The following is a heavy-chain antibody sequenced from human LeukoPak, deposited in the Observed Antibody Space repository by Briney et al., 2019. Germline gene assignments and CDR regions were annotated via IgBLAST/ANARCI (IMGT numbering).Heavy chain of an antibody. CDR2: IYHSGST. Sequence: SETLSLTCAVSGYSFSSGYYWGWIRQPPGKGLEWIGSIYHSGSTYYNPSLKSRVTISVDTSKNQFSLKLSSVTAADTAVYYCARNPVVVVPAATREGFDPWGQGTLVTVSS. D-gene: IGHD2-2*01. V-gene: IGHV4-38-2*01. J-gene: IGHJ5*02. CDR1: GYSFSSGYY. CDR3: ARNPVVVVPAATREGFDP.